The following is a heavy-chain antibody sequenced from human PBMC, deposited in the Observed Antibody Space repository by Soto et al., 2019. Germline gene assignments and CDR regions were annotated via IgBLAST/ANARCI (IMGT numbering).Heavy chain of an antibody. CDR1: GGSISSSSYY. V-gene: IGHV4-39*01. D-gene: IGHD3-9*01. CDR3: ARRRGGYFDWLLDY. J-gene: IGHJ4*02. Sequence: QLQLQESGPGLVKPSETLSLTCTVSGGSISSSSYYWGWILQPPGKGLEWIGSIYYSGSTYYNPSLKSRVTISVDTSKNQFSLKLSAVTAADTAVYYCARRRGGYFDWLLDYWGQGTLVTVSS. CDR2: IYYSGST.